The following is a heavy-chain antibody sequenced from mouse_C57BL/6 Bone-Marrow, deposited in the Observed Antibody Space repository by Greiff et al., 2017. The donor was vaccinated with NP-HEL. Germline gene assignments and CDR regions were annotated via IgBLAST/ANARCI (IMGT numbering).Heavy chain of an antibody. Sequence: DVMLVESGGGLVQPGGSLSLSCAASGFTFTDYYMSWVRQPPGKALEWLGFIRNKANGYTTEYSASVKGRFTISRDNSQSILYLQMNALRAEDSATYYCASTYYGFAYWGQGTLVTVSA. V-gene: IGHV7-3*01. D-gene: IGHD2-10*01. CDR2: IRNKANGYTT. J-gene: IGHJ3*01. CDR3: ASTYYGFAY. CDR1: GFTFTDYY.